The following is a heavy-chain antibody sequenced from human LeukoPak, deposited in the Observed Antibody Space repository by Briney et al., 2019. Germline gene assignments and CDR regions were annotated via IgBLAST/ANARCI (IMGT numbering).Heavy chain of an antibody. CDR2: ISGSGGST. CDR1: GFRFSSFA. J-gene: IGHJ4*02. Sequence: GGSLRLSCAASGFRFSSFAMTWMRQAPGKGLEWIASISGSGGSTYYADSVKGRFTISRDNSKNIVYLQMNSLRAEDTAVYYCAKTVGAIDHDYWGQGTLVTVSS. D-gene: IGHD1-26*01. CDR3: AKTVGAIDHDY. V-gene: IGHV3-23*01.